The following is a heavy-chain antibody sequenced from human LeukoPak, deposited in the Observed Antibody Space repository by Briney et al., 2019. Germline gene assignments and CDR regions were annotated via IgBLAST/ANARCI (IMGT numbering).Heavy chain of an antibody. CDR2: IKGTGLTT. Sequence: AGGSLRLSCVASGFIFSDYYMSWIRQAPGKGLEWVSTIKGTGLTTYYADSVKGRFTISRDNAKNSLFLQMSSLRADDTAIYYCARAGELRYMGVWGKGTAVTVSS. J-gene: IGHJ6*03. CDR3: ARAGELRYMGV. CDR1: GFIFSDYY. D-gene: IGHD3-16*01. V-gene: IGHV3-11*04.